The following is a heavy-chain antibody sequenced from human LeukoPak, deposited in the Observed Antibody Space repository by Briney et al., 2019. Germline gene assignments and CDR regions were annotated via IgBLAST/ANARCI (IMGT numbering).Heavy chain of an antibody. CDR3: AKDWGYDSDAFDI. Sequence: PGGSLRLSCAASGFTFDYYTMHWVRHAPGQGLELVSLISWDGGSTYYADSVKGRFTISRDNSKNSLYLQMNSLRTEDTALYYCAKDWGYDSDAFDIWGQGTMVTVSS. CDR2: ISWDGGST. D-gene: IGHD3-16*01. CDR1: GFTFDYYT. V-gene: IGHV3-43*01. J-gene: IGHJ3*02.